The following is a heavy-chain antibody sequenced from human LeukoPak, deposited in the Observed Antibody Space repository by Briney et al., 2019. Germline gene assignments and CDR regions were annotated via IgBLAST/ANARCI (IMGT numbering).Heavy chain of an antibody. Sequence: GGSLRLSCAASGFTVSSNYMSWVRQAPGKGLEWVSVIYSGGSTYYADSVKGRFTISRDNSKNTLYLQMNSLRAEDTAVYYCAKDRLLLARGVIDAFDIWGQGTMVTVSS. D-gene: IGHD3-10*01. J-gene: IGHJ3*02. CDR3: AKDRLLLARGVIDAFDI. V-gene: IGHV3-66*01. CDR2: IYSGGST. CDR1: GFTVSSNY.